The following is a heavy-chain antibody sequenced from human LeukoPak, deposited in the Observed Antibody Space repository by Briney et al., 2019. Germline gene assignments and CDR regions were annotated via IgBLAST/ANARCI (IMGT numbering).Heavy chain of an antibody. J-gene: IGHJ4*02. CDR2: ISYSGRT. Sequence: PSETLSLTCTVSGGSISSYYWSWIRQSPGKGLEWIGYISYSGRTNYNPSLKSRLTISVDTYKNKFSLKLSSVTAADTAIYYCAREAVKGSFSSSLYDYWGQGTLVIVSS. CDR1: GGSISSYY. D-gene: IGHD6-13*01. CDR3: AREAVKGSFSSSLYDY. V-gene: IGHV4-59*01.